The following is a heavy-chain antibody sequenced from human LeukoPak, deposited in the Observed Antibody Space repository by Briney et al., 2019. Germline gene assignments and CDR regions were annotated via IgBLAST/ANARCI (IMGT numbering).Heavy chain of an antibody. CDR2: INSDGSST. Sequence: GGSLRLSCAASGFTFSSYWMHWVRQAPGKGLVWVSRINSDGSSTSYADSVKGRFTISRDNAKNTPYLQMNSLRAEDTAVYYCATLYYYDSSGYYFDYWGQGTLVTVSS. V-gene: IGHV3-74*01. J-gene: IGHJ4*02. CDR1: GFTFSSYW. CDR3: ATLYYYDSSGYYFDY. D-gene: IGHD3-22*01.